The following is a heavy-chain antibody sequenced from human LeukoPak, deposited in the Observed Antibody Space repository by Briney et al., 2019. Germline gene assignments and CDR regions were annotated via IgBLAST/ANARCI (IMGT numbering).Heavy chain of an antibody. J-gene: IGHJ4*02. Sequence: ESLKISCTGSGYIICSFGSYWIAWVRQMPGKGLEWMGSIYPIDSDTRYNPSFEGQVTVSVDRSISTAYLQWSSLKASDTAMYYCARVNSALWFFDFWGQGSLVSVSS. V-gene: IGHV5-51*01. CDR3: ARVNSALWFFDF. CDR2: IYPIDSDT. D-gene: IGHD3-9*01. CDR1: GYIICSFGSYW.